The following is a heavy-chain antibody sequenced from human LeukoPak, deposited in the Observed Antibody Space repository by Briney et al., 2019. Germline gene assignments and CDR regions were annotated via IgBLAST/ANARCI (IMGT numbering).Heavy chain of an antibody. Sequence: SETLSLTCTVSGGSISSSSYYWSWIRQPPGKGLEWIGEINHSGSTNYNPSLKSRVTISVDTSKNQFSLKLSSVTAADTAVYYCARGQGYTYGLYNWFDPWGQGTLVTVSS. CDR1: GGSISSSSYY. V-gene: IGHV4-39*07. J-gene: IGHJ5*02. D-gene: IGHD5-18*01. CDR2: INHSGST. CDR3: ARGQGYTYGLYNWFDP.